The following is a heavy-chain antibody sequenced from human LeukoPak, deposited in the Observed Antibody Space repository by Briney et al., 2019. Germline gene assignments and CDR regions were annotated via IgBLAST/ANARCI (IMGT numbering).Heavy chain of an antibody. CDR1: GGSFSGYF. V-gene: IGHV4-34*01. CDR3: ARGSSGWYS. J-gene: IGHJ4*02. Sequence: PSETLSLTCAVYGGSFSGYFWSWIRKPPGKGLEWIGEINHSGSTNYNPSLKSRVTISVDTSKNQFFLKLSSVTAADTAVYYCARGSSGWYSWGQGTLVTVSS. D-gene: IGHD6-19*01. CDR2: INHSGST.